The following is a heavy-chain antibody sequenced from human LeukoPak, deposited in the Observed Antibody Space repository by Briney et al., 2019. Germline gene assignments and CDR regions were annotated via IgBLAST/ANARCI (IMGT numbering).Heavy chain of an antibody. CDR3: AGGSGPGCCSSTSCYTGGYYFDY. Sequence: SQTLSLTCTVSGGSISSGSYYWSWIRQPAGKGLEWIGRIYTSGSTNYNPSLKSRVTISVDTSRNQFSLKLSSVTAADRAVYYCAGGSGPGCCSSTSCYTGGYYFDYWGQGTLVTVSS. CDR2: IYTSGST. J-gene: IGHJ4*02. V-gene: IGHV4-61*02. CDR1: GGSISSGSYY. D-gene: IGHD2-2*02.